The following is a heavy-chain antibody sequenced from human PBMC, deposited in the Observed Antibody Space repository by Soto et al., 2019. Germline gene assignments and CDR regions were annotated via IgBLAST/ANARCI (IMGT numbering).Heavy chain of an antibody. J-gene: IGHJ2*01. CDR1: GYSFTRYG. CDR3: ARLPQLVPSHWYFDL. V-gene: IGHV1-18*01. Sequence: QVELVQSGAEVKKPGASVKVSCKASGYSFTRYGISWVRQAPGQGLEWMGWISAYNGNTNYAQKLQGRVTMTTDTSTSTAYMELRSLRSDDTAVYYCARLPQLVPSHWYFDLWGRGTLVTVSS. D-gene: IGHD6-13*01. CDR2: ISAYNGNT.